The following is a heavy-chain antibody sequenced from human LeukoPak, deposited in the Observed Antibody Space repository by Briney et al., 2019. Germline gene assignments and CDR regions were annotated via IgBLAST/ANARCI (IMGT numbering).Heavy chain of an antibody. CDR1: GFTFSSYT. D-gene: IGHD4-17*01. Sequence: GGSLRLSCTASGFTFSSYTMSWVRQAPGEGLEWLSAINGRGITYYAGSVKGRFTISRDNSENTLYLQMNSLTVDDTAVYFCAKERQTGDYFTSDYWGQGTLVTVSS. CDR2: INGRGIT. J-gene: IGHJ4*02. CDR3: AKERQTGDYFTSDY. V-gene: IGHV3-23*01.